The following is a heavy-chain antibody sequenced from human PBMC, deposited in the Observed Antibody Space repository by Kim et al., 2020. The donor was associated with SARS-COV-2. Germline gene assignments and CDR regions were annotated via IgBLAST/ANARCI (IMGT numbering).Heavy chain of an antibody. V-gene: IGHV4-34*01. D-gene: IGHD6-13*01. CDR2: INHSGST. CDR1: GGSFSGYY. J-gene: IGHJ6*02. Sequence: SETLSLTCAVYGGSFSGYYWSWVRQPPGKGLEWVGEINHSGSTNYNPSLKSRVTISIDTSKNQFSLKLSSVTAADTAVYYCAKGLVATTGARLKYGMDVWGQGTTVTVSS. CDR3: AKGLVATTGARLKYGMDV.